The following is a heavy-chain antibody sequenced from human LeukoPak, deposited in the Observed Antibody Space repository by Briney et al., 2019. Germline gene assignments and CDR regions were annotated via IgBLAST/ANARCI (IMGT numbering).Heavy chain of an antibody. Sequence: GGSLRLSCAASGFTFSSYEMNWVRQAPGKGLEWVANIKQDGNEKYYADSVKGRFTISRDNAKNSLDLQMNSLRAEDTAVYYCARDGAAAAGRYFDYWGQGSLVTVSS. J-gene: IGHJ4*02. CDR2: IKQDGNEK. D-gene: IGHD6-13*01. V-gene: IGHV3-7*01. CDR3: ARDGAAAAGRYFDY. CDR1: GFTFSSYE.